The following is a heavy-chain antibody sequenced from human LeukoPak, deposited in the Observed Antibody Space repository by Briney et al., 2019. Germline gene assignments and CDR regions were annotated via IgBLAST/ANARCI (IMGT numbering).Heavy chain of an antibody. CDR3: ASTWVVVAANVYFDY. D-gene: IGHD2-15*01. CDR1: GGSLSGYY. J-gene: IGHJ4*02. Sequence: SETLSLTCTVSGGSLSGYYWSWIRQPPGKGLEWIGYIYYSGSTNYNPSLKSRVTISVDTSKNQFSLKLSSVTAADTAVYYCASTWVVVAANVYFDYWGQGTLVTVSS. CDR2: IYYSGST. V-gene: IGHV4-59*08.